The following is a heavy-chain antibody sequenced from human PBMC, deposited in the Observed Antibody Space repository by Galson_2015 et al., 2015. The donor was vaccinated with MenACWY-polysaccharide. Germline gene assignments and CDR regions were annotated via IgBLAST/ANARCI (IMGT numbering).Heavy chain of an antibody. CDR2: IWYDGSEY. Sequence: SLRLSCAASGYRFSSYGIHWVRQAPGRGLEWVAVIWYDGSEYYYGDSVEGRFTISRDNSKNMAYLQMNSLRAEDTALYYCARLQSKYSDVWGKGTTVTVSS. J-gene: IGHJ6*04. CDR3: ARLQSKYSDV. CDR1: GYRFSSYG. D-gene: IGHD4-11*01. V-gene: IGHV3-33*01.